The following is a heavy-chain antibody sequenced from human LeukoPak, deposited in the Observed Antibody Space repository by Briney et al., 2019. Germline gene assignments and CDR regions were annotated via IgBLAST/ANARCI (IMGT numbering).Heavy chain of an antibody. V-gene: IGHV3-21*01. CDR2: ISSSSSYI. J-gene: IGHJ3*02. D-gene: IGHD4-17*01. CDR1: GFIFSSHA. Sequence: GGSLRLSCAASGFIFSSHAMHWVRQAPGKGLEWVSSISSSSSYIYYADSVKGRFTISRDNAKNSLYLQMNSLRAEDTAVYYCASEGDPYGDYASGDIWGQGTMVTVSS. CDR3: ASEGDPYGDYASGDI.